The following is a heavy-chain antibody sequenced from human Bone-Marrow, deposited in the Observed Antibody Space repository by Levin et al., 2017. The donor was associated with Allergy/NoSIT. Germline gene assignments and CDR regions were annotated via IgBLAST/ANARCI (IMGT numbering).Heavy chain of an antibody. CDR3: VRGLPDY. CDR2: INSSSGTI. Sequence: GESLKISCATSGFTFSCYSMNWVRQAPGKGLEWVSYINSSSGTIYYADSVKGRFTISRDNAKKSLYLQMSSLRVEDTAVYYCVRGLPDYWGQGTLVTVSS. J-gene: IGHJ4*02. CDR1: GFTFSCYS. V-gene: IGHV3-48*01.